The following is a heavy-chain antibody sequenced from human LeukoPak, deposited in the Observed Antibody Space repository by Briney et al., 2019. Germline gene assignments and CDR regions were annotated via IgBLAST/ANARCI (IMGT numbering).Heavy chain of an antibody. CDR3: ARDWLGPSNYGWNWVDP. D-gene: IGHD4-11*01. V-gene: IGHV1-46*01. CDR1: GYTFTSYY. Sequence: ASVKVSCKASGYTFTSYYMHWVRQAPGPGLEWMGIINPIGGSTNYAQKFQGRVTITRDTSTRTVYMELSGLSSEDTAVYYCARDWLGPSNYGWNWVDPWGQGNLVTVSS. CDR2: INPIGGST. J-gene: IGHJ5*02.